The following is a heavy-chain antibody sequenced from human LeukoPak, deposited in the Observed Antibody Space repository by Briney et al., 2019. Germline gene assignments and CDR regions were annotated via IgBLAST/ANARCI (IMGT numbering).Heavy chain of an antibody. D-gene: IGHD3-10*01. CDR2: IYPGDSDT. Sequence: GESLKISCKGSGYSFTSYWIGWVRQMPGKGLEWMGIIYPGDSDTRYSPSFQGQVTISADKSISTAYLQWSSLEASDTAMYYCARRPLGGSGAVGAFDIWGQGTMVTVSS. CDR1: GYSFTSYW. CDR3: ARRPLGGSGAVGAFDI. V-gene: IGHV5-51*01. J-gene: IGHJ3*02.